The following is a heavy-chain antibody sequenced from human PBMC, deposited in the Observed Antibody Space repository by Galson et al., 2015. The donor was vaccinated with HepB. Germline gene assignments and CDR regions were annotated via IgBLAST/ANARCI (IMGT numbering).Heavy chain of an antibody. Sequence: SVKVSCKASGGTFSSYAISWVRQAPGQGLEWMGGIIPIFGTANYAQKFQGRVTITADESTSTAYKELSSLRSEDTAVYYCARGGYLQHYGDYRPLFDYWGQGTLVTVSS. D-gene: IGHD4-17*01. V-gene: IGHV1-69*13. CDR3: ARGGYLQHYGDYRPLFDY. CDR2: IIPIFGTA. CDR1: GGTFSSYA. J-gene: IGHJ4*02.